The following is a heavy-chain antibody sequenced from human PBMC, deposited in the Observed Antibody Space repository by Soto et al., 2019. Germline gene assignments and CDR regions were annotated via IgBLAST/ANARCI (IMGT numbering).Heavy chain of an antibody. V-gene: IGHV3-11*06. Sequence: GGSLRLSCAGSGFTFGDSYMSWIRQAPGKGLEWLSYISPGSRYPAYADSVKGRFTISRDNAKRSLCLQMMSLTAEDTAIYYCVRGGGGGLFDPWGQGTMVTVSS. D-gene: IGHD2-15*01. J-gene: IGHJ5*02. CDR1: GFTFGDSY. CDR3: VRGGGGGLFDP. CDR2: ISPGSRYP.